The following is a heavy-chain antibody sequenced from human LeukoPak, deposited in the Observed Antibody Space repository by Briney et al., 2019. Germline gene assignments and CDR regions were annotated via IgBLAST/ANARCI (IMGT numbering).Heavy chain of an antibody. D-gene: IGHD6-19*01. Sequence: GRSLRLSCAASGFTFSSYGMHWVRQAPGKGLEWVAVISYDGSNKYYADSVKGRLTISRDNSKNKLYLQMNSLRAEDTAVYYCAKDPVAGFHYHYYYGMDVWGKGTTVTVSS. J-gene: IGHJ6*04. CDR3: AKDPVAGFHYHYYYGMDV. CDR1: GFTFSSYG. CDR2: ISYDGSNK. V-gene: IGHV3-30*18.